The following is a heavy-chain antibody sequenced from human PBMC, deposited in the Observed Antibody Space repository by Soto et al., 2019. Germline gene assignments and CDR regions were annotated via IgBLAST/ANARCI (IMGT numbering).Heavy chain of an antibody. Sequence: SVKVSCKASGGTFSSYAISWVRQAPGQGLEWMGGIIPIFGTANYAQKFQGRVTITADESTSTAYMELSSLRSEDTAVYYCARDQGDCSGGSCYSRWFDPWGQGTLVTVSS. CDR2: IIPIFGTA. D-gene: IGHD2-15*01. CDR3: ARDQGDCSGGSCYSRWFDP. CDR1: GGTFSSYA. V-gene: IGHV1-69*13. J-gene: IGHJ5*02.